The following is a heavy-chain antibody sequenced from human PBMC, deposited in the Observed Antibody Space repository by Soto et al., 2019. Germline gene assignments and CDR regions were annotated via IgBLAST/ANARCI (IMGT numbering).Heavy chain of an antibody. CDR3: AKEADYIWGSYRPRGGPFDY. CDR2: ISGSGGST. V-gene: IGHV3-23*01. J-gene: IGHJ4*02. CDR1: GFTFSSYA. D-gene: IGHD3-16*02. Sequence: GGSLRLSCAASGFTFSSYAMSWVRQAPGKGLEWVSAISGSGGSTYYADSVKGRFTISRDNSKNTLYLQMNSLKAEDTAVYYCAKEADYIWGSYRPRGGPFDYWGQGTLVTVSS.